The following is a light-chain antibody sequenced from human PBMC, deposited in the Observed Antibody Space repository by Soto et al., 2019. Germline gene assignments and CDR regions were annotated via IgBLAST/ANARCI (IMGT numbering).Light chain of an antibody. V-gene: IGLV2-11*01. CDR1: SRDVGAHNY. Sequence: QSALNQPRSVSGSPGQSVTISCAGTSRDVGAHNYVSWYQQHPGKAPKLMIYDVTKRPSGVTNRFSGSKSGNTASLSISGIQAEDEAEDYCSSYTGTSTFAFGTGTKLAVL. CDR2: DVT. J-gene: IGLJ1*01. CDR3: SSYTGTSTFA.